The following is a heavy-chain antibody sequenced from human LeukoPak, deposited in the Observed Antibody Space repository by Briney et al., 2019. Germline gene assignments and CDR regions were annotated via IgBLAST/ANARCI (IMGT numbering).Heavy chain of an antibody. Sequence: QAGGSLRLSCAASGFTFSSYAMSWVRQAPGKGLEWVSAISGSGGSTYYADSVKGRFTISRDNSKNTLYLQMNSLRAEDTAVYYCAKRGTPDYYDSSGPANDDAFDIWGQGTMVTVSS. D-gene: IGHD3-22*01. CDR1: GFTFSSYA. CDR2: ISGSGGST. CDR3: AKRGTPDYYDSSGPANDDAFDI. J-gene: IGHJ3*02. V-gene: IGHV3-23*01.